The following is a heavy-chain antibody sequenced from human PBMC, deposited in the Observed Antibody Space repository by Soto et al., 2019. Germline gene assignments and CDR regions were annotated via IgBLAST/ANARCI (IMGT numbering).Heavy chain of an antibody. Sequence: TGGSLRLSCAASGFTFSSYAMSWVRQAPGKGLEWVSAISGSGGSTYYADSVKGRFTISRDNSKNTLYLQMNSLRAEDTAVYYCAKMTWELNGHFDYWGQGTLVTVSS. V-gene: IGHV3-23*01. J-gene: IGHJ4*02. D-gene: IGHD1-26*01. CDR3: AKMTWELNGHFDY. CDR1: GFTFSSYA. CDR2: ISGSGGST.